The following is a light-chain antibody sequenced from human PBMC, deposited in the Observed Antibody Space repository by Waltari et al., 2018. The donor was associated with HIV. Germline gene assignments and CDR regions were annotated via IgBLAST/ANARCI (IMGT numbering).Light chain of an antibody. J-gene: IGKJ3*01. CDR3: PPLNSYPLT. V-gene: IGKV1-12*01. CDR2: GAS. CDR1: QGISSW. Sequence: DIQMTQSPSSVSASVGDRVTITCRASQGISSWLAWYQQKPGKAPKLPIYGASTLQSGVPLRFRRSGSWKEVPLTIRSLQPEDFATYYRPPLNSYPLTFGPGTKVDIK.